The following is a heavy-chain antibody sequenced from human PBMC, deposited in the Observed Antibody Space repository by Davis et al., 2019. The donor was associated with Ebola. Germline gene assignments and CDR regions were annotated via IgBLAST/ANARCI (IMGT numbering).Heavy chain of an antibody. CDR3: AKSAGTPGWFGP. CDR1: GFTFSSDA. D-gene: IGHD1-1*01. CDR2: ISATGGST. J-gene: IGHJ5*02. Sequence: GESLKISCAASGFTFSSDAMSWLRQAPGKRLEWVSVISATGGSTYYADSVKGRFTISRDNSKNTLYMEMNSLRAEDTALYYCAKSAGTPGWFGPWGQGTLVTVSS. V-gene: IGHV3-23*01.